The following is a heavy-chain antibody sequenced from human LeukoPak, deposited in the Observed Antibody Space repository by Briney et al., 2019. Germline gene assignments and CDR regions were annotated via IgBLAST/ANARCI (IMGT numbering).Heavy chain of an antibody. D-gene: IGHD3-22*01. CDR1: GYTFTSYD. CDR2: MNPNSGNT. CDR3: ARGKFDYYDSSGYFDY. V-gene: IGHV1-8*03. J-gene: IGHJ4*02. Sequence: GASVKVSCKASGYTFTSYDINWVRQATGQGLEWMGWMNPNSGNTGYAQKFQGRVTITRNTSISPAYMELSSLRSEDTAVYYCARGKFDYYDSSGYFDYWGQGTLVTVSS.